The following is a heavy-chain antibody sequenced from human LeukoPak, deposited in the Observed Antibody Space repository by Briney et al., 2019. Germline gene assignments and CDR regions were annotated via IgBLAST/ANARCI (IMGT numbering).Heavy chain of an antibody. Sequence: SETLSLTCTVSGGSISSSSYYWGWIRQPPGKGLEWIGSIYYSGSTYYNPSLKSRVTISVDTSKNQFSLKLSSVTAADTAVYYCARQSVAGTWGLTRAEYFQHWGQGTLVTVSS. J-gene: IGHJ1*01. CDR2: IYYSGST. CDR1: GGSISSSSYY. V-gene: IGHV4-39*01. D-gene: IGHD6-19*01. CDR3: ARQSVAGTWGLTRAEYFQH.